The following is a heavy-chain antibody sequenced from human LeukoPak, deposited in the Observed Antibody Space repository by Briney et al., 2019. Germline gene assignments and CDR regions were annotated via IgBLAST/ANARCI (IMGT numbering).Heavy chain of an antibody. Sequence: ASVKVSCKASGGTFSSYAISWVRQAPGQGLEWMGRIIPILGIANYAQKFQGRVTITADKSTSIAYMELSSLRSEDTAVYYCARMEASYYDFWSGYGYFDYWGQGTLVTVSS. V-gene: IGHV1-69*04. CDR3: ARMEASYYDFWSGYGYFDY. D-gene: IGHD3-3*01. CDR1: GGTFSSYA. CDR2: IIPILGIA. J-gene: IGHJ4*02.